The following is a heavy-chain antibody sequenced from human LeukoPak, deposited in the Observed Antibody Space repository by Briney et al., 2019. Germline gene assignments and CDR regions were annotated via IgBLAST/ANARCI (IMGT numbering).Heavy chain of an antibody. CDR2: INHSGST. CDR3: ASGSLVPAAMRGYYFYYGMDV. D-gene: IGHD2-2*01. CDR1: GDSISSTYYY. J-gene: IGHJ6*02. Sequence: SETLSLTCTVSGDSISSTYYYWSWIRQPPGRGLEWIGEINHSGSTNYNPSLKSRVTISVDTSKNQFSLKLSSVTAADTAVYYCASGSLVPAAMRGYYFYYGMDVWGQGTTVTVSS. V-gene: IGHV4-39*07.